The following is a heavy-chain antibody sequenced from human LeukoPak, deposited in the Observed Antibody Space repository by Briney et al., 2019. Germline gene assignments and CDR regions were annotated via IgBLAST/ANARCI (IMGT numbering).Heavy chain of an antibody. V-gene: IGHV1-2*02. D-gene: IGHD6-13*01. CDR3: ARLRYSSSSSEFDY. Sequence: ASVKVSCKASGYTFTGYYMHWVRQAPGQGLEWMGWINPNSGGTNYAQKFQGRVTMTRDTSISTAYMELSRLRSEDTAVYYCARLRYSSSSSEFDYWGQGTLVTVSS. J-gene: IGHJ4*02. CDR1: GYTFTGYY. CDR2: INPNSGGT.